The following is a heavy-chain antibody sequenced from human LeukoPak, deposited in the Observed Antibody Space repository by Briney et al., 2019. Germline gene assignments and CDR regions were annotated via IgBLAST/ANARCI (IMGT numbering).Heavy chain of an antibody. V-gene: IGHV3-11*04. J-gene: IGHJ4*02. CDR2: ISGSGSTK. D-gene: IGHD4-17*01. CDR3: ARTTRDYGDYEAGY. CDR1: GFTFSDYY. Sequence: GGSLRLSCAASGFTFSDYYMSWIRQAPGKGLEWVSYISGSGSTKYYADSVKGRFTISRDNAKNSLYLQMNSLRAEDTAVYYCARTTRDYGDYEAGYWGQGTLVTVSS.